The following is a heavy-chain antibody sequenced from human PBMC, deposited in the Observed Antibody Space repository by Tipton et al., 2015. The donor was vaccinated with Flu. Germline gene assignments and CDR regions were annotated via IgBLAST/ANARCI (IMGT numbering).Heavy chain of an antibody. CDR1: GGSFSGYY. J-gene: IGHJ4*02. Sequence: TLSLTCAVYGGSFSGYYWSWIRQPPGKGLEWIGEINQSGSTNYNPSLKSRVTISVDTSKNQFSLKLSSVTAADTAVYYCARAMVRGVTNAPGYWGQGTLVTVSS. CDR3: ARAMVRGVTNAPGY. CDR2: INQSGST. V-gene: IGHV4-34*01. D-gene: IGHD3-10*01.